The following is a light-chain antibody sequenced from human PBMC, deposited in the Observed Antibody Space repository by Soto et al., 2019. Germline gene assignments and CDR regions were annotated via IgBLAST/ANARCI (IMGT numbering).Light chain of an antibody. CDR2: GAS. Sequence: EMVMTQSPATLSVSPGERATLSCRASQSVRSNLAWYQQKPGQAPSLLIYGASTRATGIPARFSGSGSGTEFTLTISSLQSEDFAVYYCQQYNNWPPAAFGQGTKVDIK. CDR3: QQYNNWPPAA. V-gene: IGKV3-15*01. CDR1: QSVRSN. J-gene: IGKJ1*01.